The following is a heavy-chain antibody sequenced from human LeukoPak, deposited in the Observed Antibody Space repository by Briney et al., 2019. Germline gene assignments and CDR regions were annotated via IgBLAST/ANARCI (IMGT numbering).Heavy chain of an antibody. V-gene: IGHV3-11*05. D-gene: IGHD2-21*02. CDR3: ARDPATIMVVTEMNAFDV. CDR1: RFTFSDYY. J-gene: IGHJ3*01. Sequence: KPGGTLRVSCAASRFTFSDYYMSWIRQAPGKGLEWVSCISSSSSYTNYADSVEGRFTVSRDNAKNLLYLQMNSLRAEDTAIYYCARDPATIMVVTEMNAFDVWGQGTMVTVSS. CDR2: ISSSSSYT.